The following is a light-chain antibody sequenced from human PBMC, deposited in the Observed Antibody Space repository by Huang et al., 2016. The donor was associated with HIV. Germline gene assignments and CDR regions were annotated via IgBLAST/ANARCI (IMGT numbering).Light chain of an antibody. CDR1: QSLVHSYGNTY. Sequence: DVVMTQSPLSLPVTLGQPASISCRSSQSLVHSYGNTYLNWFHQRPGQSPRRLIYKCSNLDSWVPARFSVSGSVTDFTLKISRGAAGDVGVYYCMQGTHWPRTFGQVTKVEIK. CDR2: KCS. CDR3: MQGTHWPRT. V-gene: IGKV2-30*02. J-gene: IGKJ1*01.